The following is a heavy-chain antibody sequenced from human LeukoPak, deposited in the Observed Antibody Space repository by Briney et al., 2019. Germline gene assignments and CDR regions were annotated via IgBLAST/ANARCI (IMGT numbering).Heavy chain of an antibody. CDR3: ARVQWELRGVGSYFEY. J-gene: IGHJ4*02. D-gene: IGHD1-26*01. Sequence: PGGALRLSCVVSGFTFSSSWMSWVRQAPGKGLEWVANIKQDGSEKYYVDSVKGRFTMSRDNAKNSLYLQMDSLRAEDTAVYYCARVQWELRGVGSYFEYWGQGALVTVSS. CDR1: GFTFSSSW. V-gene: IGHV3-7*01. CDR2: IKQDGSEK.